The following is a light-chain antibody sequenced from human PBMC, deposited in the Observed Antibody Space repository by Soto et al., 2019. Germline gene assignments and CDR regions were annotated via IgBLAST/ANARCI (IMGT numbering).Light chain of an antibody. CDR2: RAS. CDR1: QSVSSDY. V-gene: IGKV3-20*01. Sequence: EIVLTQSPGTLSLSPGERATLSGRASQSVSSDYLAGYQQKPGQARMLLISRASSSATGITDRFSGSGSGRDFTLTITRLEDEDLADYYDQLYGGSRPYTFGPGTKVDIK. J-gene: IGKJ3*01. CDR3: QLYGGSRPYT.